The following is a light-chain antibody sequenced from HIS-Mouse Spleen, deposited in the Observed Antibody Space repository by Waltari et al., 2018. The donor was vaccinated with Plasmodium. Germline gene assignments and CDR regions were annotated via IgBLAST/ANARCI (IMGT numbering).Light chain of an antibody. V-gene: IGLV8-61*01. Sequence: QTVVTQEPSFSVSPGGTVTLTCGLSSGSVSTSYYPSWYQQTPGQSPRTLIYSTNPRSSGVPDRFSGSILGNKAALNITGAQADDESDYYCVLYMGSGIWVFGGGTKLTVL. J-gene: IGLJ2*01. CDR3: VLYMGSGIWV. CDR1: SGSVSTSYY. CDR2: STN.